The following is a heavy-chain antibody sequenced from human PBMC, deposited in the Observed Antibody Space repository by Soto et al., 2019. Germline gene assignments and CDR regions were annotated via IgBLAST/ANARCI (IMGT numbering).Heavy chain of an antibody. CDR2: ISGSGGST. CDR3: AKDTSLYGSGSYLVAIWDY. V-gene: IGHV3-23*01. Sequence: PGGSLRLSCAASGFTFSSYAMSWVRQAPGKGLEWVSAISGSGGSTYYADSVKGRFTISRDNSKNTLYLQMNSLRAEDTAVYYCAKDTSLYGSGSYLVAIWDYWGQGTLVTVSS. J-gene: IGHJ4*02. D-gene: IGHD3-10*01. CDR1: GFTFSSYA.